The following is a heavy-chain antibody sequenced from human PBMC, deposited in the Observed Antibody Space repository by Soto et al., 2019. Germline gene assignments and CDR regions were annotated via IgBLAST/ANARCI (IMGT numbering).Heavy chain of an antibody. V-gene: IGHV4-4*07. CDR1: GGSISSYY. J-gene: IGHJ5*02. CDR3: ARESGAGTTGTS. Sequence: QVQLQESGPGLVKPSETLSLTCNVSGGSISSYYWTWIRQLAGKGLEWIGRIYTSGSSNYNPSLKGRVNMSLDTSKNQCSLKLNSVTAADTAVYFCARESGAGTTGTSWGQGILVTVSS. D-gene: IGHD4-17*01. CDR2: IYTSGSS.